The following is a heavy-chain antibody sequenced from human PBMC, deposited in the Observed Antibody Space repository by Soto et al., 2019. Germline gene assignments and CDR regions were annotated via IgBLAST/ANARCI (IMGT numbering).Heavy chain of an antibody. V-gene: IGHV4-61*08. D-gene: IGHD2-2*01. CDR1: GGSISSGDYY. Sequence: PSETLSLTCTVSGGSISSGDYYWSWIRQHPGKGLEWIGYFYYSGSTNYNSSLKSRVTISVDTSKSQFSLKLSSVTAADTAVYYCARHPHCSNTSCYLFDYWGQGTLVTVSS. CDR2: FYYSGST. CDR3: ARHPHCSNTSCYLFDY. J-gene: IGHJ4*02.